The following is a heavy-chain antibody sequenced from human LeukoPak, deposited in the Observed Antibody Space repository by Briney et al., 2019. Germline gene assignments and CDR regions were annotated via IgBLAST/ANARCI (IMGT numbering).Heavy chain of an antibody. CDR1: GYTFTVYY. V-gene: IGHV1-2*02. CDR2: INPNSGGT. CDR3: ARDPSGSRTPYYYYYMDV. J-gene: IGHJ6*03. Sequence: ASVKVPCKASGYTFTVYYMHWVRQAPGQGLEWMGWINPNSGGTNYSQKFQGRVTITRDTSISTAYLELSRLRSDATAVYYCARDPSGSRTPYYYYYMDVWGKGTTVTISS. D-gene: IGHD3-10*01.